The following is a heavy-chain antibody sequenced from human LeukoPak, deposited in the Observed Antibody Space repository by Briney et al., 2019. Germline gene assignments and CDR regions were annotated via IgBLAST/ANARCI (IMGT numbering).Heavy chain of an antibody. CDR3: ARVGKYSGSYPDY. CDR1: GYTFTNYA. V-gene: IGHV7-4-1*02. D-gene: IGHD1-26*01. Sequence: ASVKVSCKASGYTFTNYAINWVRQAPGQGVDWVGWINTKTGNPTYAQRFTGRVVFSLDTSVSTTYLQITSLKAEDTAVYYCARVGKYSGSYPDYWGQGTLVTVSS. J-gene: IGHJ4*02. CDR2: INTKTGNP.